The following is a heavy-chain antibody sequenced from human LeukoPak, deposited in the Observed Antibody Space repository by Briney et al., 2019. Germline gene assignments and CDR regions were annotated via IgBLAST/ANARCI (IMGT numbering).Heavy chain of an antibody. CDR2: ISSSSTYI. J-gene: IGHJ4*02. V-gene: IGHV3-21*01. Sequence: GGSLRLSCAASGFTFSRYSMNWVRQAPGKGLEWVSSISSSSTYIYYADSVKGRFTIPRDNAKNSVYLQMNSLRAEDTAVYYCAKADGDKPFDYWGQGTLVTVSS. CDR3: AKADGDKPFDY. CDR1: GFTFSRYS. D-gene: IGHD4-17*01.